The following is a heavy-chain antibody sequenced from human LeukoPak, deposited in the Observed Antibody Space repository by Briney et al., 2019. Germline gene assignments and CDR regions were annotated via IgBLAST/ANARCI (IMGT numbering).Heavy chain of an antibody. V-gene: IGHV4-59*01. CDR3: ARVIWFGEWYFDY. J-gene: IGHJ4*02. CDR2: IYYRGSA. Sequence: SETLSLTCSVSDDSITMYYWTWIRQPPGKGLEWIGSIYYRGSAYYNPSLKSRVTISVDTSKNQFSLKLSSVTAADTAVYYCARVIWFGEWYFDYWGQGTLVTVSS. D-gene: IGHD3-10*01. CDR1: DDSITMYY.